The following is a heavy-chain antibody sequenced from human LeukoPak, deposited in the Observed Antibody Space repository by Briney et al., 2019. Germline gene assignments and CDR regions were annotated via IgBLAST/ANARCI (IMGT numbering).Heavy chain of an antibody. D-gene: IGHD3-22*01. CDR1: GFTVSSNY. J-gene: IGHJ3*02. Sequence: GGSLRLSCAASGFTVSSNYMSWVRQAPGKGLVWVSVIYSGGSTYYADSVKGRFTISRDNSKNTLYLQMNSLRAEDTAVYYCARASRDYYDPDAFDIWGQGTMVTVSS. CDR2: IYSGGST. V-gene: IGHV3-53*01. CDR3: ARASRDYYDPDAFDI.